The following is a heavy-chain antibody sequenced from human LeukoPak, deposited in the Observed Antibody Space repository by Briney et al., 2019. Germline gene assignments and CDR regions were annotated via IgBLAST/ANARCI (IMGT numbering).Heavy chain of an antibody. CDR2: ICSGGTT. D-gene: IGHD3-16*01. CDR3: ARGMGDPAAKYYYYGMDV. J-gene: IGHJ6*02. Sequence: GGSLRLSCAASGFTVSSNYMSWVRQAPGKGLEWVAVICSGGTTYYADSVKGRFTISRDNSKNTLYLQMGSLRAEDMAVYYCARGMGDPAAKYYYYGMDVWGQGTTVTVSS. CDR1: GFTVSSNY. V-gene: IGHV3-53*05.